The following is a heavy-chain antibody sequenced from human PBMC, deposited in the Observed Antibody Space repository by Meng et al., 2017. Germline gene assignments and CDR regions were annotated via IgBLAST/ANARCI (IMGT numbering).Heavy chain of an antibody. Sequence: GESLKISCAASGFTFSNAWMSWVRQAPGKGLEWVGRIKSKTDGGTTDYAAPVKGRFTISRDDSKNTLYLQMNSLKTEDTAVYYCTTDCLGYCSGGSYQFDYWAREPWSPSPQ. CDR3: TTDCLGYCSGGSYQFDY. D-gene: IGHD2-15*01. CDR1: GFTFSNAW. V-gene: IGHV3-15*01. CDR2: IKSKTDGGTT. J-gene: IGHJ4*02.